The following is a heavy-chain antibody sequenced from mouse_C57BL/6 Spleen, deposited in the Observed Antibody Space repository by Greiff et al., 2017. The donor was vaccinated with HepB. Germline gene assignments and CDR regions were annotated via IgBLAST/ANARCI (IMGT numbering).Heavy chain of an antibody. CDR3: ARAMDGYYGYFDV. J-gene: IGHJ1*03. D-gene: IGHD2-3*01. CDR1: GFTFRDYY. Sequence: EVQLVESEGGLVQPGSSMKLSCTASGFTFRDYYMAWVRQVPEKGLEWVANINYDGSSTYYLDSLKSRFIISRDNAKNILDLQMSSLKSEDTATEYCARAMDGYYGYFDVWGTGTTVTVSS. CDR2: INYDGSST. V-gene: IGHV5-16*01.